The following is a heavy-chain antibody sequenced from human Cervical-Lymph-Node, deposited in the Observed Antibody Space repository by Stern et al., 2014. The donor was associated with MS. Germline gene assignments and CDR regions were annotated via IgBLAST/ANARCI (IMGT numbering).Heavy chain of an antibody. CDR1: GGSIDSRYYY. CDR3: ARRGVERWHDN. D-gene: IGHD3-10*01. J-gene: IGHJ4*02. CDR2: IYYGGGT. V-gene: IGHV4-39*01. Sequence: QVQLQQSGPGLVKPSETLSLTCTVSGGSIDSRYYYWAWIRQPPGKGLEWIGSIYYGGGTYYNPSLQSRVTISVDTSKNQFSLKLTSVTAPDTAVYYCARRGVERWHDNWGQGTLVTVSS.